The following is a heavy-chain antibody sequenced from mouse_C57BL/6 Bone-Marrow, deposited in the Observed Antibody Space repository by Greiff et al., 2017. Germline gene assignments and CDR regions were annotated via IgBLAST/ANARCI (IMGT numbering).Heavy chain of an antibody. J-gene: IGHJ2*01. D-gene: IGHD1-1*01. CDR2: IDPENGDT. CDR1: GFNIKDDY. V-gene: IGHV14-4*01. Sequence: EVQLKESGAELVRPGASVKLSCTASGFNIKDDYMHWVKQRPEQGLEWIGWIDPENGDTEYASKFQGKATITADTSSNTAYLQLSSLTSEDTAVYYCTTAITTVVADYWGQGTTLTVSS. CDR3: TTAITTVVADY.